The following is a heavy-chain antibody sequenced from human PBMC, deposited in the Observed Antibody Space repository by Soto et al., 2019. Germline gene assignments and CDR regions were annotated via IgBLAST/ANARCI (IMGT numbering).Heavy chain of an antibody. J-gene: IGHJ5*02. CDR2: IKQDGSEK. Sequence: GGSLRLSCAASGFTFSSYWISWVRQAPGKGLEWVANIKQDGSEKYYVDSVKGRFTISRDNAKNSLYLQMNSLRAEDTAVYYCARDYDFWSGYSWFDPWGRGTLVTVSS. V-gene: IGHV3-7*03. D-gene: IGHD3-3*01. CDR3: ARDYDFWSGYSWFDP. CDR1: GFTFSSYW.